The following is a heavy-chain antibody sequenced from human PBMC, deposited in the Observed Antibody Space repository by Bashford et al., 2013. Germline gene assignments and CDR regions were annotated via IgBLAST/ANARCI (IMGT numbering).Heavy chain of an antibody. Sequence: VASVKVSCKASGYTFTSYAMHWVRQAPGQRLEWMGWINAGNGNTKYSQKFQGRVTITRDTSASTAYMELSSLRSEDTAVYYCARDCSQSSGYYLDAFDIWGQGTMVTVSS. V-gene: IGHV1-3*01. CDR1: GYTFTSYA. J-gene: IGHJ3*02. CDR2: INAGNGNT. CDR3: ARDCSQSSGYYLDAFDI. D-gene: IGHD3-22*01.